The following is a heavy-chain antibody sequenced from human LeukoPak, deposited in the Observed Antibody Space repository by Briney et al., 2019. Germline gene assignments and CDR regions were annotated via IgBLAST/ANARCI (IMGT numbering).Heavy chain of an antibody. CDR1: GDSVSSNSVT. CDR3: TRVTSNSNWFDP. V-gene: IGHV6-1*01. D-gene: IGHD4-23*01. CDR2: TYYRSKWFN. Sequence: SQTLSLTCAISGDSVSSNSVTWNWIRQSPSRGLEWLGRTYYRSKWFNDYALSVRGRITFNADTSKNQLSPQLNSVAPEDTALYYCTRVTSNSNWFDPWGQGTLVTVSS. J-gene: IGHJ5*02.